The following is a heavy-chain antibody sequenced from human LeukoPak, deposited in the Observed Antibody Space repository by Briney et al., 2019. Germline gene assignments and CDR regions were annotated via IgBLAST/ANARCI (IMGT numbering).Heavy chain of an antibody. CDR2: INTKTGNP. D-gene: IGHD1-26*01. CDR1: GYTFTSYA. CDR3: ARPSVGANDAFDV. Sequence: ASVKVSCKASGYTFTSYALNWVRQAPGQGLEWMGWINTKTGNPTHALDFTGRFVFSLDTSVSTAYLQISNLKADDTAVYYCARPSVGANDAFDVWGQGTMVTVSS. J-gene: IGHJ3*01. V-gene: IGHV7-4-1*02.